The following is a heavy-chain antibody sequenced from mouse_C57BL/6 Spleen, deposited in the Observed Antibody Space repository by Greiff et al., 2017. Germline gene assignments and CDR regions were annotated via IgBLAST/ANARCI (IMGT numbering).Heavy chain of an antibody. CDR2: IDPETGGT. CDR3: TRESTMGPFAY. Sequence: QVQLQQSGAELVRPGASVTLSCKASGYTFTDYEMHWVKQTPVHGLEWIGAIDPETGGTAYNQKFKGKAILTADKSSSTAYMELRSLTSEDSAVYYCTRESTMGPFAYWGQGTLVTVSA. D-gene: IGHD2-1*01. CDR1: GYTFTDYE. J-gene: IGHJ3*01. V-gene: IGHV1-15*01.